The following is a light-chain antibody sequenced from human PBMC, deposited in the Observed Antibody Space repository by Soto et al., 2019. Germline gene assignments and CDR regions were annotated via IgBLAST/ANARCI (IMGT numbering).Light chain of an antibody. V-gene: IGKV3-15*01. Sequence: EIVMTQSPATLSVSPGERATLSCRASQSVSSNLAWYQQKPGQAPRLLIYGASTRATGIPARFSGSGSGTXXXXXXXXXXXXXXXXYYCQQYNXWPPWTFGQGTKVEIK. CDR3: QQYNXWPPWT. CDR1: QSVSSN. CDR2: GAS. J-gene: IGKJ1*01.